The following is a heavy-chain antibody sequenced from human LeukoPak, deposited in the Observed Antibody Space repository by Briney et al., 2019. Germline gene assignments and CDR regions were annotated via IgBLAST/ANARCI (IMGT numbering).Heavy chain of an antibody. CDR2: ISGSGGST. CDR1: GFTFSSYA. D-gene: IGHD1-26*01. V-gene: IGHV3-23*01. Sequence: GGSLRLSCAASGFTFSSYAMSWVRQAPGKGLEWVSAISGSGGSTYYADSVKGRFTISRDNSENTLYLQMNSLRAEDTAVYYCARGEPLSLLFDYWGQGTLVTVSS. CDR3: ARGEPLSLLFDY. J-gene: IGHJ4*02.